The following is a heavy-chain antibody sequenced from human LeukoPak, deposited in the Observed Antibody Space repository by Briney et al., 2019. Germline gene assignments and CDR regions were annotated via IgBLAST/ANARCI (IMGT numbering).Heavy chain of an antibody. CDR3: ARDPHAYCSGGSCLRYYYYYMDV. CDR2: MNPNSGNT. V-gene: IGHV1-8*03. J-gene: IGHJ6*03. Sequence: GASVKVSCKASGYTFTSYDINWVRQATGQGLEWMGWMNPNSGNTGYAQKFQGRVTITRNTSISTAYMELSRLRSDDTAVYYCARDPHAYCSGGSCLRYYYYYMDVWGKGTTVTVSS. D-gene: IGHD2-15*01. CDR1: GYTFTSYD.